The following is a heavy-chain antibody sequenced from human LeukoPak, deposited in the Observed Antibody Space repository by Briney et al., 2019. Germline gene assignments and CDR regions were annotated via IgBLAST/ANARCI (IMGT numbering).Heavy chain of an antibody. CDR3: ARGIQLWLEKRFDY. CDR1: GGTFSSYA. V-gene: IGHV1-69*01. Sequence: SVKVSCKASGGTFSSYAISWVRQAPGHGLEWMGGIIPIFGTANHAQKFQGRVTITADESTSTAYMELSSLRSEDTAVYYCARGIQLWLEKRFDYWGQGTLVTVSS. D-gene: IGHD5-18*01. CDR2: IIPIFGTA. J-gene: IGHJ4*02.